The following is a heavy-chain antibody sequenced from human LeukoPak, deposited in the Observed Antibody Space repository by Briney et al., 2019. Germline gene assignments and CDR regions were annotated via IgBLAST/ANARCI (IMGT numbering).Heavy chain of an antibody. CDR2: ISGSGGST. V-gene: IGHV3-23*01. Sequence: GGSLRLSCAASGSTLSSYAMTWVRQAPGKGLEWVSSISGSGGSTYYADSVKGRFTISRDNSKNTVYLQMNSLRAEDTAVYYCAKVRAGHYFDYWGQGTLVTVSS. J-gene: IGHJ4*02. CDR3: AKVRAGHYFDY. D-gene: IGHD6-19*01. CDR1: GSTLSSYA.